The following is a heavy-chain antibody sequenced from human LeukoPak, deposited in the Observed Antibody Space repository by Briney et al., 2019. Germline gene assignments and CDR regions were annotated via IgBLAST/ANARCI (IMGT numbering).Heavy chain of an antibody. V-gene: IGHV4-31*03. D-gene: IGHD6-13*01. CDR1: GGSISSGGYY. CDR3: ARVQGSWLDY. CDR2: IYYSGST. Sequence: SETLSLTCTVSGGSISSGGYYWSWTRQHPGKGLEWIGYIYYSGSTYYNPSLKSRVTISVDTSKNQFSLKLSSVTAADTAVYYCARVQGSWLDYWGQGTLVTVSS. J-gene: IGHJ4*02.